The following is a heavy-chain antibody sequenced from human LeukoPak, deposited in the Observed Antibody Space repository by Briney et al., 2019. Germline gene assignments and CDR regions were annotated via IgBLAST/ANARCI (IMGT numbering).Heavy chain of an antibody. V-gene: IGHV4-59*01. D-gene: IGHD3-22*01. Sequence: SETLSLTCTVSGGSISSYYWSWIRQPPGKGLEWIGYIYYSGSTNYNPSLKSRVTISVDTSKNQFSLKLSSVTAADTAVYYCARVGYDSSGLDYWGQGTLVTVSS. CDR2: IYYSGST. CDR1: GGSISSYY. J-gene: IGHJ4*02. CDR3: ARVGYDSSGLDY.